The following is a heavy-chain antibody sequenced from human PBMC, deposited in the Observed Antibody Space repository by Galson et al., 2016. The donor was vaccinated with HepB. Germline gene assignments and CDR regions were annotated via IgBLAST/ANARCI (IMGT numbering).Heavy chain of an antibody. CDR1: GFTFSSYA. CDR3: TKHEVRTHDY. V-gene: IGHV3-23*01. J-gene: IGHJ4*02. CDR2: IHLGGNDT. D-gene: IGHD3-22*01. Sequence: SLRLSCAASGFTFSSYAMSWVRQAPGKGLEWVSAIHLGGNDTYHADSVKGRFTISRDDYNSMLYLQMNSLRAEDTAVYYCTKHEVRTHDYWGQGTLVTVSS.